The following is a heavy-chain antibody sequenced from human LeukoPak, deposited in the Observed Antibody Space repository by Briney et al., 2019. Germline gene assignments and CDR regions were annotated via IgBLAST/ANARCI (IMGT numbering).Heavy chain of an antibody. V-gene: IGHV3-66*02. CDR2: IYSGGST. CDR3: ASFYYDSSGYSYYFDY. D-gene: IGHD3-22*01. CDR1: GFTVSSNY. Sequence: GGSLRLSCAASGFTVSSNYMSWVRQAPGKGLEWVSVIYSGGSTYYADSVKGRFTISRDNSKNTLYLQMNSLRAEDTAVYYCASFYYDSSGYSYYFDYWGQGTLVTVSS. J-gene: IGHJ4*02.